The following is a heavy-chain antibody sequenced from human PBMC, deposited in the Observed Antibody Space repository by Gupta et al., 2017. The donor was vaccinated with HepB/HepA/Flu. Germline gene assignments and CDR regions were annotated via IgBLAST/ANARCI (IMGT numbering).Heavy chain of an antibody. V-gene: IGHV1-2*02. J-gene: IGHJ5*02. Sequence: QVQLVQSGAEVKKPGASVKVSCKASGYTFTGYYMHWVRQAPGQGLEWMGWINPNSGGTNYAQKFQGRVTMTRDTSISTAYMELSRLRSDDTAVYYCARDRGAMTTVTTLFWFDPWGQGTLVTVAS. CDR1: GYTFTGYY. D-gene: IGHD4-17*01. CDR2: INPNSGGT. CDR3: ARDRGAMTTVTTLFWFDP.